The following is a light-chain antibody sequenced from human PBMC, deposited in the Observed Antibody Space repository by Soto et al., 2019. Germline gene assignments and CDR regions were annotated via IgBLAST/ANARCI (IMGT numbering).Light chain of an antibody. V-gene: IGLV1-40*01. CDR1: SSDIGAGYD. Sequence: QSVLTQPHSVSGAPGQRVAISCSGSSSDIGAGYDVRWYQQVPGTAPKLLIFGHNNRPSGVPERFSGSKSGTSASLVITGLQAEDEADYYCQSFDTSLTGAYVFGTGTKLTVL. CDR2: GHN. CDR3: QSFDTSLTGAYV. J-gene: IGLJ1*01.